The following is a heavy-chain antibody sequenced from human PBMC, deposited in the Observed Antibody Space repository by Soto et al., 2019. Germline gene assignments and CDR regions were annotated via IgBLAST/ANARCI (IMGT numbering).Heavy chain of an antibody. V-gene: IGHV3-33*01. CDR3: ARDDGGILSRYYFDY. Sequence: GGSLRLSCAASGFTFSSYGMHWVRQAPGKGLEWVAVIWYDGSNKYYADSVKGRFTISRDNSKNTLYLQMNSLRAEDTAVYYCARDDGGILSRYYFDYWGQGTLVTVSS. J-gene: IGHJ4*02. CDR1: GFTFSSYG. D-gene: IGHD2-15*01. CDR2: IWYDGSNK.